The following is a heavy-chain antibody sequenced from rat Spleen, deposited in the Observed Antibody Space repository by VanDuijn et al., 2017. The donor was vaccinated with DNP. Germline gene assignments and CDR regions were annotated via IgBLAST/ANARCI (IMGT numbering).Heavy chain of an antibody. CDR2: IKTKSINYAT. V-gene: IGHV6-10*01. CDR3: PTLTGRY. CDR1: GFTFSTAW. D-gene: IGHD5-1*01. J-gene: IGHJ2*01. Sequence: EVQLMETGGGLVQPGKSLKLTCATSGFTFSTAWMNWVRQSPEKGLEWIARIKTKSINYATESAESVKGRFTITRDDSKSSIYLQMNSLKEKDTATYYCPTLTGRYWGQGAMVTVTS.